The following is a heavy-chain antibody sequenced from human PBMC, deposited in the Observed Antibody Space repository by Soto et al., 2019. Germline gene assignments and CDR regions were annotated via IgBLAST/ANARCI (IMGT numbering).Heavy chain of an antibody. J-gene: IGHJ4*02. CDR1: GGSISSGGYS. V-gene: IGHV4-30-2*01. CDR2: IYHSGST. CDR3: ASMRGGYETSGYDY. D-gene: IGHD3-22*01. Sequence: QLQLQESGSGLVKPSQTLSLTCAVSGGSISSGGYSWSWIRQPPGKGLEWIGYIYHSGSTYYTPSLKSRVTRSVDRSKNQCSLKMSSVTAADTAVYYCASMRGGYETSGYDYWGQGTLVTVSS.